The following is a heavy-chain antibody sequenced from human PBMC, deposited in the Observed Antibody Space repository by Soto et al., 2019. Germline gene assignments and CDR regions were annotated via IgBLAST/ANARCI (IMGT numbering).Heavy chain of an antibody. D-gene: IGHD3-10*01. CDR1: GGTSSSYA. V-gene: IGHV1-69*13. J-gene: IGHJ6*02. CDR3: ARAADYYGSGSQPPNSYYYYYGMDV. CDR2: IIPIFGTA. Sequence: ASVKVSCKASGGTSSSYAISWVRQAPGQGLEWMGGIIPIFGTANYAQKFRGRVTITADESTSTAYMELSSLRSEDTAVYYCARAADYYGSGSQPPNSYYYYYGMDVWGQGTTVTVSS.